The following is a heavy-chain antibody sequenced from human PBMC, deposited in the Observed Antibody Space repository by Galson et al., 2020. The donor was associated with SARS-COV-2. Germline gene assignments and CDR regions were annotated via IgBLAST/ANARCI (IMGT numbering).Heavy chain of an antibody. D-gene: IGHD2-15*01. CDR3: ARDGGEVVAATYYGMDV. Sequence: SVKVSCKASGYTFTSYGISWVRQAPGQGLEWMGWISAYNGNTNYAQKLQGRVTMTTDTSTSTAYMELRSLRSDDTAVYYCARDGGEVVAATYYGMDVWGQGTTVTVSS. V-gene: IGHV1-18*01. CDR1: GYTFTSYG. CDR2: ISAYNGNT. J-gene: IGHJ6*02.